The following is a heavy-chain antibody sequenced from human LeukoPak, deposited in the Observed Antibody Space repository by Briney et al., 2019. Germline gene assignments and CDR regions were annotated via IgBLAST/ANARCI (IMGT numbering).Heavy chain of an antibody. CDR2: IYYSGST. Sequence: PSETLSLTCTVSGGSISSSSYYWGWIRQPPGKGLEWIGNIYYSGSTYYNPSLKSRVTISVDTSKNQFSLKLSSVTAADTAVYYCARVRGPYGEFDYWGQGTLVTVSS. D-gene: IGHD4-17*01. CDR1: GGSISSSSYY. J-gene: IGHJ4*02. V-gene: IGHV4-39*07. CDR3: ARVRGPYGEFDY.